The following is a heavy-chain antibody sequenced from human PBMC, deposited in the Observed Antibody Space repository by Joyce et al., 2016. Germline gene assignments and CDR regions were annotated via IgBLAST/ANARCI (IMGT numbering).Heavy chain of an antibody. CDR3: ARVSGNEFDY. V-gene: IGHV3-53*04. CDR1: GFTVSSNY. Sequence: EVQLVESGGGLVQPGGSLRLSCAASGFTVSSNYMTWVRQAPGKGLEWVAVIYSGGSTYYADSVKGRFTISRHNSKNTLYLQMNSLRAEDTAVYYCARVSGNEFDYWGQGTLVTVSS. D-gene: IGHD1-26*01. CDR2: IYSGGST. J-gene: IGHJ4*02.